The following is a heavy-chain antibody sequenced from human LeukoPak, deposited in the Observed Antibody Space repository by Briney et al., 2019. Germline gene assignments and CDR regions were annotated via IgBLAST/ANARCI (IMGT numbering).Heavy chain of an antibody. V-gene: IGHV1-8*01. CDR3: ARASGSYWWFDS. CDR2: MNPNSGNT. Sequence: ASVKVSCKASGYTFTSYDINWVRQATGQGLEWMGWMNPNSGNTGYAQKFQGRVTMTRDTSISTVYMELSRLRSDDTAVYYCARASGSYWWFDSWGQGTLVTVSS. CDR1: GYTFTSYD. D-gene: IGHD1-26*01. J-gene: IGHJ5*01.